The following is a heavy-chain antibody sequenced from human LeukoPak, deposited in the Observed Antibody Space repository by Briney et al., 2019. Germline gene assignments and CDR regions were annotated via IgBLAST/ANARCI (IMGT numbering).Heavy chain of an antibody. CDR3: ARTFDWLLSDAFDI. D-gene: IGHD3-9*01. CDR1: GYTFTGYY. CDR2: INPNSGGT. V-gene: IGHV1-2*02. J-gene: IGHJ3*02. Sequence: ASVKVSCKASGYTFTGYYMHWVRQAPGQGLEWMGWINPNSGGTNYAQKFQGRVTMTRDTSISTAYMELSRLRSDDTAVYYCARTFDWLLSDAFDIWGQGTMVTVSS.